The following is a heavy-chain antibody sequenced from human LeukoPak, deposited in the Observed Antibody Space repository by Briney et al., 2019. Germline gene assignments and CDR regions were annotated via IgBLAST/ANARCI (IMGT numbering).Heavy chain of an antibody. Sequence: PGGSLRLSCAASGFTVSDNYMSWVRQAPGKGLEWVSIIYSGGNTYYADSVKGRFTVSRDNSKNTLHLQMNSLRAEDTAVYYCARVIVGTTTRLDYFDYWGQGTLVTVSS. V-gene: IGHV3-66*01. J-gene: IGHJ4*02. CDR3: ARVIVGTTTRLDYFDY. D-gene: IGHD1-26*01. CDR2: IYSGGNT. CDR1: GFTVSDNY.